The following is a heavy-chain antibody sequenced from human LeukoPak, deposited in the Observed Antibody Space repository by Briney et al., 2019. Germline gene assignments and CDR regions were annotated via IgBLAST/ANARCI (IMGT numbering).Heavy chain of an antibody. CDR3: ARAIDYYDSSGNPWGYYFDY. V-gene: IGHV4-59*11. CDR1: GASISSHY. D-gene: IGHD3-22*01. J-gene: IGHJ4*02. CDR2: IHYSGIP. Sequence: KTSETLSLTCTVSGASISSHYWSWIRQPPGKGLEWIGYIHYSGIPNYNPALKSRVTISVDTPKNQFSLKLSSVTAADTAVYYCARAIDYYDSSGNPWGYYFDYWGQGTLVTVSS.